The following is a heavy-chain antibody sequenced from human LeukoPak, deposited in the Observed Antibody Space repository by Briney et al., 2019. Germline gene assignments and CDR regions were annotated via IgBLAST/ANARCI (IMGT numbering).Heavy chain of an antibody. V-gene: IGHV3-7*05. CDR1: ELTFSSYW. J-gene: IGHJ2*01. CDR3: ARARYLDL. Sequence: PGGSLRLSCAASELTFSSYWMSWVRQAPGKGLEWVANIKEDGGEKYYVDSVKGRFTISRDNAKNSLYLQMDSLRADDTAVYYCARARYLDLWGCGTLVTVSS. CDR2: IKEDGGEK.